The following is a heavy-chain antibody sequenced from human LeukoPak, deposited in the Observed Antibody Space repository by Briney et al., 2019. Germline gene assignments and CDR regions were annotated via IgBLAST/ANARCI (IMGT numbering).Heavy chain of an antibody. D-gene: IGHD3-3*02. V-gene: IGHV3-15*01. Sequence: GVSLRLSCVSSGFTIGTAWMSWVRQAPGKWLEWLGHIKSEGEGATTDYAAPAKGRFAISRDDSKNMIYLQMSSLKIDDTAIYYCIAHFPYFYGFDVWGKGTTVTVSS. CDR3: IAHFPYFYGFDV. CDR2: IKSEGEGATT. CDR1: GFTIGTAW. J-gene: IGHJ6*04.